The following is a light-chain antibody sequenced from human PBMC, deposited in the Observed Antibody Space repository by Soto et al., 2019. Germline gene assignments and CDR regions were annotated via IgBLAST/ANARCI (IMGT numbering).Light chain of an antibody. CDR3: QQYGSAGRT. Sequence: EIVLTQSPDTLALSPGETATVSXGASQSFSFSHIAWYQQKPGXAPRXXXDGXSSMATGSPDRLSGSGSGTDFTLTISRLEPEDFSVYYFQQYGSAGRTFGQGTKVDIK. CDR2: GXS. J-gene: IGKJ1*01. V-gene: IGKV3-20*01. CDR1: QSFSFSH.